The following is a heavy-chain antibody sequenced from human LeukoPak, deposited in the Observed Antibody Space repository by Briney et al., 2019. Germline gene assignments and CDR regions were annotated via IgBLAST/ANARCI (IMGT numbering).Heavy chain of an antibody. CDR1: GFTFSSYS. V-gene: IGHV3-21*01. CDR3: ARGTVLRFLEWLTFA. J-gene: IGHJ4*02. D-gene: IGHD3-3*01. CDR2: ISSSSSYI. Sequence: PGGSLRLSCAASGFTFSSYSMNWVRQAPGKGLEWVSSISSSSSYIYYADSVKGRFTISRDNAKNLLYLQMNSLRAEDTAVYYCARGTVLRFLEWLTFAWGQGTLVTVSS.